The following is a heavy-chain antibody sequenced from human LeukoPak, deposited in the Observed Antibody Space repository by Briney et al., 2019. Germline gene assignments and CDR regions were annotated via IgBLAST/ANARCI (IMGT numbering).Heavy chain of an antibody. Sequence: GASVKVSCKASGYTFTSYYMHWVRQAPGQGLEWMGIINPSGGSTSYAQKFQGRVTMTRDMSTSTVYMELSSLRSEDTAVYYCARWSNDYSNYEGPYYYYYYMDVWGKGTTVTVSS. CDR1: GYTFTSYY. V-gene: IGHV1-46*01. J-gene: IGHJ6*03. CDR3: ARWSNDYSNYEGPYYYYYYMDV. D-gene: IGHD4-11*01. CDR2: INPSGGST.